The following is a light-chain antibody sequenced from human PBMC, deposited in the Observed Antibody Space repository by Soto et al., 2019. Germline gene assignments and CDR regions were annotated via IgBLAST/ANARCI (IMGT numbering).Light chain of an antibody. CDR2: DVF. Sequence: EIVLTQSPATLSLSPGERATLSCRASQSVSKYLAWYQQKPGQAPRLLIYDVFNRATGIPARFSGSGSGTDFTLTISNLEPEDFAVYYCHQRSNWPQTFGQGTKVDIK. V-gene: IGKV3-11*01. J-gene: IGKJ1*01. CDR1: QSVSKY. CDR3: HQRSNWPQT.